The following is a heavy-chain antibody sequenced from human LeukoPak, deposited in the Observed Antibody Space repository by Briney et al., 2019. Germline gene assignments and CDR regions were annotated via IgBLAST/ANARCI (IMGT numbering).Heavy chain of an antibody. CDR1: GFTFSSYA. CDR2: ISYDGSNK. V-gene: IGHV3-30*04. CDR3: AKYKYSYGSGAFDI. Sequence: PGGSLRLSCAASGFTFSSYAMHWVRQAPGKGLEWVAVISYDGSNKYYADSVKGRFTISRDNSRNTLYLQMNSLRAEDTAVYYCAKYKYSYGSGAFDIWGQGTMVTVSS. D-gene: IGHD5-18*01. J-gene: IGHJ3*02.